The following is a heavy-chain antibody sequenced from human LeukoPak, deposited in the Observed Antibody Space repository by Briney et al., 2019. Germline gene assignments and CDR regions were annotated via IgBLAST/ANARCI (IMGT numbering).Heavy chain of an antibody. V-gene: IGHV3-48*03. CDR1: GFTFSSYE. CDR2: ISSSGNTI. J-gene: IGHJ4*02. Sequence: GGSLRLSCAASGFTFSSYEMNWVRQAPGKGLEWVSYISSSGNTIYYADSVKGRFTISRDNAKNSLYLQMNSLRAEDTAVYYCARVMEWLQIDYWGQGTLVTVSS. CDR3: ARVMEWLQIDY. D-gene: IGHD5-12*01.